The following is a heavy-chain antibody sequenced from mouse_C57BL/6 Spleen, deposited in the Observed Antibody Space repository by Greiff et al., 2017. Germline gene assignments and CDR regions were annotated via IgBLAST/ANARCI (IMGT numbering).Heavy chain of an antibody. V-gene: IGHV1-82*01. CDR2: IYPGDGDN. Sequence: QVQLQQSGPELVKPGASVKISCKASGYAFSSSWMNWVKQRPGKGLEWIGRIYPGDGDNNYNGKFKGKATLTADKSSSPAYMQLSSLTSEDSAVYFCARDDGYSWFAYWGQGTLVTVSA. J-gene: IGHJ3*01. D-gene: IGHD2-3*01. CDR1: GYAFSSSW. CDR3: ARDDGYSWFAY.